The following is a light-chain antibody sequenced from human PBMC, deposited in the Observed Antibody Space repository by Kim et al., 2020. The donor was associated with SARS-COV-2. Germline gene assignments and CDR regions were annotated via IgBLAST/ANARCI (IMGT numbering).Light chain of an antibody. CDR1: QGIGND. V-gene: IGKV1-6*01. J-gene: IGKJ4*01. CDR2: AAS. CDR3: QQANSFPLT. Sequence: AIQMTQSPSSLSASVGDRVTITCRASQGIGNDLGWYQQKPGKAPKLLIYAASSLQSGVPSRFSGSGSGTDFTLTISSLQPEDFATYYCQQANSFPLTFGGGTKLEI.